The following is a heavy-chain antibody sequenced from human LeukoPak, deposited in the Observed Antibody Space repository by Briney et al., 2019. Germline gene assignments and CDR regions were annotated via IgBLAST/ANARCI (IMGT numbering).Heavy chain of an antibody. CDR3: AKDTSIGRYCTNGVCSPFDY. D-gene: IGHD2-8*01. CDR2: IGDSGGST. CDR1: GFTFSSYS. J-gene: IGHJ4*02. V-gene: IGHV3-23*01. Sequence: PGGSLRLSCAASGFTFSSYSMNWVRQAPGKGLEWVSAIGDSGGSTYDADSVKGRFTISRDNSKNTLYLQMNSLRAEDTAVYYCAKDTSIGRYCTNGVCSPFDYWGQGTLVTVSS.